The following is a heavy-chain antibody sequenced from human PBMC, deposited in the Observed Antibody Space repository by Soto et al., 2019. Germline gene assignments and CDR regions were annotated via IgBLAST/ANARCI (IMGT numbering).Heavy chain of an antibody. J-gene: IGHJ4*02. CDR2: IWYDGSNK. D-gene: IGHD2-2*02. Sequence: QVQLVESGGGVVQPGRSLRLSCAVSGFTFSSYGMHWVRQAPGKGLEWVAVIWYDGSNKYYADSVKGRFTISRDNSKNTLYLQMNSLRAEDTAVYYCARGQAYNYFDYWGQGTLVTVSS. V-gene: IGHV3-33*01. CDR1: GFTFSSYG. CDR3: ARGQAYNYFDY.